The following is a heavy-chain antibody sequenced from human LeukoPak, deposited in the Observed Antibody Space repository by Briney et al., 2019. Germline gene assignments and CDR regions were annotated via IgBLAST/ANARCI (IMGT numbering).Heavy chain of an antibody. J-gene: IGHJ4*02. D-gene: IGHD2-15*01. CDR2: IVVGSGNT. V-gene: IGHV1-58*02. CDR1: GFTFTSSA. CDR3: AAAQNFPVYCSGGSCSYYFDY. Sequence: GTSVKVSCKASGFTFTSSAMQWVRQARGQRLEWVGWIVVGSGNTNYAQKFQERVTITRDMSTSTAYMELSSLRSEDTAVYYCAAAQNFPVYCSGGSCSYYFDYWGQGTLVTASS.